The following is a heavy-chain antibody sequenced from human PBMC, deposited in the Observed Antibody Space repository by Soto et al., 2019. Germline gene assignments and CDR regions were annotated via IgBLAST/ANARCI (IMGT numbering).Heavy chain of an antibody. CDR1: GGSISSYY. D-gene: IGHD6-13*01. Sequence: SETLSLTCTVSGGSISSYYWSWIRQPPGKGLEWIGSIYYSGSTNYNPSLLGRVTISVDTSKNQFSLDLNSVDAADTAVYYCAKYRRTEAEGFTLDYWGRGTLVTVSS. CDR2: IYYSGST. CDR3: AKYRRTEAEGFTLDY. J-gene: IGHJ4*02. V-gene: IGHV4-59*01.